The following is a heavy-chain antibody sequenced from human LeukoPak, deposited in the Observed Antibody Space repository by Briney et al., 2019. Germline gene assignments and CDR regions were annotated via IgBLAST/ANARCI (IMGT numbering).Heavy chain of an antibody. J-gene: IGHJ4*02. CDR2: ITGSGGST. V-gene: IGHV3-23*01. CDR3: AKDPNYYDGSGYYG. D-gene: IGHD3-22*01. Sequence: GSLRLSCAASRFIFSNFAMSWVRQAPGKGLEWVSTITGSGGSTYYADSVKGRFTISRDNSKNTLSLQMNSLRAEDTAVYYCAKDPNYYDGSGYYGWGQGTLVTVSS. CDR1: RFIFSNFA.